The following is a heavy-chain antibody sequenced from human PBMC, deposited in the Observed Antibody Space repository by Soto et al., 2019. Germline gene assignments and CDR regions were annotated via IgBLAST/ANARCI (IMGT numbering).Heavy chain of an antibody. CDR3: ARGNALDV. CDR2: TYYRSKWFH. J-gene: IGHJ3*01. Sequence: QGQLQQSGPGLVKPSQTLSLTCAISGDSVSSDITSWNWIRQSPSRGLEWLGRTYYRSKWFHDYAASVKIRITIHPDTSKNQFSLELNSMTPEDTAVYYCARGNALDVWGQGTVVTASS. V-gene: IGHV6-1*01. CDR1: GDSVSSDITS. D-gene: IGHD3-10*01.